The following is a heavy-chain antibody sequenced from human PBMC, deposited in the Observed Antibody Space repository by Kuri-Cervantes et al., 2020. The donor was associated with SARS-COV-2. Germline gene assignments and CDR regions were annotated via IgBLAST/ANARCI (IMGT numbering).Heavy chain of an antibody. CDR2: IGTAGDT. CDR3: ARGGLGGQLVDGMDV. J-gene: IGHJ6*02. V-gene: IGHV3-13*04. D-gene: IGHD6-6*01. CDR1: GFTFSSYD. Sequence: GESLKISCAASGFTFSSYDMHWVRQATGKGLEWVSAIGTAGDTYYPGPVKGRFTISREDAKNSLYLQMNSLRAEDTAVYYCARGGLGGQLVDGMDVWGQGTTVTVSS.